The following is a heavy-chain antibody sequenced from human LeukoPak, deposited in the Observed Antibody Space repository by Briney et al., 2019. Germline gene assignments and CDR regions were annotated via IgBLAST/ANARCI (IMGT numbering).Heavy chain of an antibody. V-gene: IGHV3-23*01. CDR1: GFTFSSYA. D-gene: IGHD6-19*01. Sequence: GGSLRLSCAASGFTFSSYAMSWVRQAPGKGLEWVSAISGSGGSTYYADSVKGRFTIPRDNSKNTLYLQMNSLRAEDTAVYYCAKPPGIAVAGYLGYWGQGTLVTVSS. J-gene: IGHJ4*02. CDR2: ISGSGGST. CDR3: AKPPGIAVAGYLGY.